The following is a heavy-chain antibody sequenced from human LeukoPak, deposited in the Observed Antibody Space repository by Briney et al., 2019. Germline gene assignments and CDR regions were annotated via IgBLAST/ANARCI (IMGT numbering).Heavy chain of an antibody. CDR1: GFTFSNYE. J-gene: IGHJ4*02. CDR2: ISSSGTTI. V-gene: IGHV3-48*03. D-gene: IGHD6-13*01. CDR3: ARDWGAAGLWDY. Sequence: GGSLRLSCAASGFTFSNYEMNWVRQAPGKGLEWVSYISSSGTTIYYADSVKGRFTISRDNAKNSLYLQMNSLRAEDTAIYYCARDWGAAGLWDYWGQGTLVTVSS.